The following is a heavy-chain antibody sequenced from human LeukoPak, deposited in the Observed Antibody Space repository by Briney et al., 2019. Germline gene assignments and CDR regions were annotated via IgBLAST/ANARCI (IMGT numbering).Heavy chain of an antibody. CDR1: GGSISSYY. CDR3: ARDPDSGWFGYFQH. D-gene: IGHD6-19*01. CDR2: IYTSGNT. J-gene: IGHJ1*01. Sequence: SETLSLTCTVSGGSISSYYWSWIRQPAGKGLEWIGRIYTSGNTNYNPSLKSLGTIAVDTSKNQFSLKLSSVTAADTAVYYCARDPDSGWFGYFQHWGQGTLVTVSS. V-gene: IGHV4-4*07.